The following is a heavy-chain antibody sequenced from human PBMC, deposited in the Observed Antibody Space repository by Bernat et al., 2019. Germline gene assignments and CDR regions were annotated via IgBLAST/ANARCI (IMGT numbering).Heavy chain of an antibody. J-gene: IGHJ4*02. CDR2: ISYDGSNK. CDR1: GFTFSSYG. V-gene: IGHV3-30*18. Sequence: VQLVESGGGVVQPGRSLRLSCAASGFTFSSYGMHWVRQAPGKGLEWVAVISYDGSNKYYADSVKGRFTISRDNSKNTLYLQMNSLRAEDTAVYYCAKGGSSSGWYKYYFDCWGQGTLVTVSS. CDR3: AKGGSSSGWYKYYFDC. D-gene: IGHD6-19*01.